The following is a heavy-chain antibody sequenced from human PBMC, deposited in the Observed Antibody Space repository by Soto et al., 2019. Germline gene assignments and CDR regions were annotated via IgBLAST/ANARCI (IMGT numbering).Heavy chain of an antibody. J-gene: IGHJ4*02. Sequence: SGPALVNPTHTLTLTCTFSGVSLRTSGKAVGWIRQPPGKALDWLALTYWNDDIHYSPSLRISLTITKDTSKNQVVLTMTNIAPADTATYYCANRSSGTFGYWGQGTLVTVSS. D-gene: IGHD6-19*01. CDR1: GVSLRTSGKA. CDR2: TYWNDDI. V-gene: IGHV2-5*01. CDR3: ANRSSGTFGY.